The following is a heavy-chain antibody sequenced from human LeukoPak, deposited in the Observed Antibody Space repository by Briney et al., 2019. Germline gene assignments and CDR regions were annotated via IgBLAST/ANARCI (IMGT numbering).Heavy chain of an antibody. V-gene: IGHV3-11*01. D-gene: IGHD6-13*01. CDR1: GFTFSDYY. J-gene: IGHJ4*02. CDR2: ISSSGSTI. CDR3: ARVRRGSSSWFFDY. Sequence: GGSLRLSCAASGFTFSDYYMSWIRQAPGKGLEWVSYISSSGSTIYYADSVKGRFTISRDNAKNPLYLQMNSLRAEDTAVYYCARVRRGSSSWFFDYWGQGTLVTVSS.